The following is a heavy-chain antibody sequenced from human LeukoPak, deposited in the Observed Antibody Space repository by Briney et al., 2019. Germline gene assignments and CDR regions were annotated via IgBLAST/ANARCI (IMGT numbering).Heavy chain of an antibody. V-gene: IGHV4-61*02. Sequence: PSETLSLTCTVSGGSISSGSYYWSWIRQPAGKGLEWIGRIYTSGSTNYNPSLKSRVTISVDTSKNQFSLKLSSVTAADTAVYYCARVIVVVPAAMSPIYAFDIWGQGTMVTVSS. CDR1: GGSISSGSYY. J-gene: IGHJ3*02. CDR3: ARVIVVVPAAMSPIYAFDI. CDR2: IYTSGST. D-gene: IGHD2-2*01.